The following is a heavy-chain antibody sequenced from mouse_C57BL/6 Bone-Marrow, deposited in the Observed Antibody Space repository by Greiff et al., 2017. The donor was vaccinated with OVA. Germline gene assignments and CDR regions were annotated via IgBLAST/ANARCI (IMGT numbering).Heavy chain of an antibody. V-gene: IGHV1-54*01. Sequence: QVQLQQSGAELVRPGTSVKVSCKASGYAFTNYLIEWVKQRPGQGLEWIGVINPGSGGTNYNEKFKGKATLTADKSSSTAYMQLSSLTSEDSAVYFCARLRLGAMDYWGQGTSVTVSS. CDR2: INPGSGGT. CDR3: ARLRLGAMDY. D-gene: IGHD3-2*02. CDR1: GYAFTNYL. J-gene: IGHJ4*01.